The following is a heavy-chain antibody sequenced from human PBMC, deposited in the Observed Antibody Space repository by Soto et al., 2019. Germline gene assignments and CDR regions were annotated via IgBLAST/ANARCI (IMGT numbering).Heavy chain of an antibody. V-gene: IGHV5-51*01. CDR2: IYPADSDT. CDR3: ARPGETGSYSYFDY. J-gene: IGHJ4*02. D-gene: IGHD3-9*01. Sequence: PGEALKISWKGSGYSFTSYWIGWVRQMPGKGLGWVGIIYPADSDTRYSPSFQGQVTISGDKSISTAYLQWSSLKDSDTAMYYCARPGETGSYSYFDYWGQGTLVTVSS. CDR1: GYSFTSYW.